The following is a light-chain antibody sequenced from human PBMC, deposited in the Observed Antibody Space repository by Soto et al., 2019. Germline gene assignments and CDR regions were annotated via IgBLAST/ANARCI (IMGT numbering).Light chain of an antibody. CDR3: QQYNNWPLT. CDR2: AAS. J-gene: IGKJ4*01. CDR1: QSVSSN. V-gene: IGKV3-15*01. Sequence: ETVMTQSPATLAVSPGERVTLSCRAGQSVSSNLAWYQQRPGQAPRLLIYAASTRATGVPARFSASGSGTEFALTINSLQSEDFAVYYCQQYNNWPLTFGGGTKV.